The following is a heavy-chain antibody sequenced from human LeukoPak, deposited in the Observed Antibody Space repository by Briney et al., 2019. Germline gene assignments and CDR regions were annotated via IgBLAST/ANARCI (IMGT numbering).Heavy chain of an antibody. CDR2: FSYSGST. Sequence: SETLSLTCTDPVGSVSIRSYSRNWIRQPPGKGLEWIGTFSYSGSTYYHPSLKSRVTVSKDTSKNQFSLKLNSVTAADTAVYYCAANSGSYVDYWVQGTLVTVSS. J-gene: IGHJ4*02. CDR3: AANSGSYVDY. D-gene: IGHD1-26*01. CDR1: VGSVSIRSYS. V-gene: IGHV4-39*01.